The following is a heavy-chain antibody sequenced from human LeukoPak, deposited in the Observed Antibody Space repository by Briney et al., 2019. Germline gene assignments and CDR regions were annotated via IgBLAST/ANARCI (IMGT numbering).Heavy chain of an antibody. J-gene: IGHJ4*02. Sequence: GGSLRLSCAASGFTVSSNYMSWVRQAPGKGLEWVSVLYSGGSTYYADSVKGRFTISRDNSKNTLFLQMNSLRSEDTAVYYCARSLDTIFGVVHDYWGQGTLVTVSS. V-gene: IGHV3-53*05. CDR2: LYSGGST. CDR3: ARSLDTIFGVVHDY. CDR1: GFTVSSNY. D-gene: IGHD3-3*01.